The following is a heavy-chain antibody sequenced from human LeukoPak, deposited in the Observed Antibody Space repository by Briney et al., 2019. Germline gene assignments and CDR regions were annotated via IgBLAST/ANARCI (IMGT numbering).Heavy chain of an antibody. CDR2: ISSSGSTI. CDR3: ARGSTLPPYYYYGMDV. V-gene: IGHV3-11*01. CDR1: GFTFSDYY. Sequence: GGSLRLSCAASGFTFSDYYMSWIRQAPGKGLEWVSYISSSGSTIYYADSVKGRFTISRDNAKNSLYLQMNSLRAEDTAVYYCARGSTLPPYYYYGMDVWGQGTTVTVSS. J-gene: IGHJ6*02.